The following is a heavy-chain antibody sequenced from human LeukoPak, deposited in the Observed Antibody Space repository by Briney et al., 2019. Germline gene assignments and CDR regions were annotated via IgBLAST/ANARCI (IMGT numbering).Heavy chain of an antibody. CDR3: ARGGSSWALPLKYYFDY. V-gene: IGHV1-18*01. CDR1: GYTFTSYG. CDR2: ISAYNGNT. Sequence: ASVKVSRKASGYTFTSYGISWVRQAPGQGLEWMGWISAYNGNTNYAQKLQGRVTMTTDTSTSTAYMELRSLRSDDTAVYYCARGGSSWALPLKYYFDYWGQGTLVTVSS. D-gene: IGHD6-13*01. J-gene: IGHJ4*02.